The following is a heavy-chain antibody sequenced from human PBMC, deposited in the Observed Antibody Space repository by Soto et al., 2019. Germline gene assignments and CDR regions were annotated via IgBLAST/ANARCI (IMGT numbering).Heavy chain of an antibody. CDR3: ASPLAAASRSYYGMDV. CDR2: IWYDGSNK. D-gene: IGHD6-13*01. CDR1: GFTFSSYG. V-gene: IGHV3-33*01. J-gene: IGHJ6*02. Sequence: QVQLVESGGGVVQPGRSLRLSCAASGFTFSSYGMHWVRQAPGKGLEWVAVIWYDGSNKYYADSVKGRFTISRDNSKNTLYLQMNSLRAEDTVVYYCASPLAAASRSYYGMDVWGQGTTVTVS.